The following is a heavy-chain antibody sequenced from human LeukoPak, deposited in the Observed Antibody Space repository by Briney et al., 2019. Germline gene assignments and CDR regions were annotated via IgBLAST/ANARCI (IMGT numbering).Heavy chain of an antibody. D-gene: IGHD1-26*01. V-gene: IGHV4-4*07. CDR1: GGSISSYY. Sequence: SETLSLTCTVSGGSISSYYWSWIRQPAGKGLEWIGRIYTSGSTNYNPSLKSRVTMSVDTSKNQFSLKLSSVTAADTTVYYCVRSKSVVGATLPYFDYWGQGTLVTVSS. CDR2: IYTSGST. J-gene: IGHJ4*02. CDR3: VRSKSVVGATLPYFDY.